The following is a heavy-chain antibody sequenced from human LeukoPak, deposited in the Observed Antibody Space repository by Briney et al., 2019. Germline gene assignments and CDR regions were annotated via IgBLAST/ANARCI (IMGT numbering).Heavy chain of an antibody. CDR3: TRDARQLWFKDQYENYYMDV. J-gene: IGHJ6*03. V-gene: IGHV3-49*04. D-gene: IGHD5-18*01. CDR1: GCTFRDYS. CDR2: IRSKAYGETT. Sequence: GGSLRLSCTVSGCTFRDYSLSWVRQAAGKGLEWVGFIRSKAYGETTEYAASVKGRFTISRDDSKSIPYLPMNSLNTVDTAVFLCTRDARQLWFKDQYENYYMDVWGKGTTVTVSS.